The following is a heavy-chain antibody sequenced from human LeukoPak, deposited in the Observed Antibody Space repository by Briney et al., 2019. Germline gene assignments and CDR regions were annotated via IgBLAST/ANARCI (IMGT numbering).Heavy chain of an antibody. Sequence: SETLSLTFAVYGESFSGYYWTLIRQPPGKGLDWIGEINHSGSTNYNPSLMGRVAISVDTSENHISLQLPSVTAADTAVYYCAREGGPYRALDYSGQGTPVTVSS. J-gene: IGHJ4*02. CDR3: AREGGPYRALDY. CDR1: GESFSGYY. V-gene: IGHV4-34*01. CDR2: INHSGST.